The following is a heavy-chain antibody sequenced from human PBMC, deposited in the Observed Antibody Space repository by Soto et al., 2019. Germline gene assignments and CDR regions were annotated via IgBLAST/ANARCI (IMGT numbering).Heavy chain of an antibody. D-gene: IGHD5-12*01. V-gene: IGHV1-69*01. CDR1: GGTFSSYA. CDR2: IIPIFGTA. CDR3: ARRNGYIYFDY. Sequence: QVQLVQSGAEVKKPGSSVRVSCKASGGTFSSYAISWVRQAPGQGLEWMGGIIPIFGTANYAQKCQGRVTITADETTSTAYMELSSLRSEATDVYYCARRNGYIYFDYWGQGTLVTVSS. J-gene: IGHJ4*02.